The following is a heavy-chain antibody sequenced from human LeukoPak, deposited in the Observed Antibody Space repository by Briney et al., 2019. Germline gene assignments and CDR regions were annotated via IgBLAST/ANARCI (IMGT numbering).Heavy chain of an antibody. V-gene: IGHV1-18*01. Sequence: ASVKVSCKASGYTFTNYGITWVRQAPGQGLEWMGWISGDNGDTNHARELQGRVTMTTDTSTSTAYMELRSLRSDDTAVYYCARGGGDFWSGSYPYYYFGMDVWGQGTTVTVSS. J-gene: IGHJ6*02. CDR1: GYTFTNYG. CDR2: ISGDNGDT. D-gene: IGHD3-3*01. CDR3: ARGGGDFWSGSYPYYYFGMDV.